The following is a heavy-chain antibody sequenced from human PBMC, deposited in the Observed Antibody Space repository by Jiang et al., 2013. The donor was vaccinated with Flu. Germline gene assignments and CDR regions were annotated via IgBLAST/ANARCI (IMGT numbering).Heavy chain of an antibody. Sequence: LLKPSETLSLTCTVSGGSISSSSYYWGWIRQPPGKGLEWIGSIYYSGSTYYNPSLKSRVTISVDTSKNQFSLKLSSVTAADTAVYYCARHPVDCSGGSCRPNWFDPWGQGTLVTVSS. D-gene: IGHD2-15*01. CDR1: GGSISSSSYY. J-gene: IGHJ5*02. CDR3: ARHPVDCSGGSCRPNWFDP. V-gene: IGHV4-39*01. CDR2: IYYSGST.